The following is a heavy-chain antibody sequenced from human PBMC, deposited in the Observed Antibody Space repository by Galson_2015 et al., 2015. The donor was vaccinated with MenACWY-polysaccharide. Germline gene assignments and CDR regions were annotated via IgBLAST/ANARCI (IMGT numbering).Heavy chain of an antibody. CDR3: ARGDCSSTSCYRNWFDP. J-gene: IGHJ5*02. Sequence: SVKVSCKASGGTFSSYAISWVRQAPGQGLEWMGGIIPIFGTANYAQKFQGRVTITADESTSTAYMELSSLRSEDTAVYYCARGDCSSTSCYRNWFDPWGQGTLVTVSS. V-gene: IGHV1-69*13. D-gene: IGHD2-2*01. CDR1: GGTFSSYA. CDR2: IIPIFGTA.